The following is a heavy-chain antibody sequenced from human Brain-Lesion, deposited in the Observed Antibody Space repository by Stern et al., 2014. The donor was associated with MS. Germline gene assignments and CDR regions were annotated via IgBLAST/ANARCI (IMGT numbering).Heavy chain of an antibody. V-gene: IGHV4-31*03. CDR2: IHHTGAT. D-gene: IGHD2-21*01. Sequence: QVQLVQSGPGLVKPSHTLSLSCTVSGAPVSSGGYYWTWIRQLPGKGLAWVVYIHHTGATFYNPSLKSRVAISVDTSENQFSLKLTSVTAADTAVYYCAAIGPRMEGACFDIWGQGTMVTVSS. CDR1: GAPVSSGGYY. CDR3: AAIGPRMEGACFDI. J-gene: IGHJ3*02.